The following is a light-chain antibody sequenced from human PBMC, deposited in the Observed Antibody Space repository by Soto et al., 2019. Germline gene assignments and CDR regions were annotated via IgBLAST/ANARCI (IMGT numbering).Light chain of an antibody. CDR2: EVS. CDR3: SSYATGGTFV. V-gene: IGLV2-14*01. Sequence: QSALTQPASVSGSLGQSIAFSCTGPSIDVGGYNYFSWYQQLPGKAPKLLISEVSNRPSGVSHRFSGSKSGNTASLTISGLQAEDEADYYCSSYATGGTFVFGTGTKLTVL. J-gene: IGLJ1*01. CDR1: SIDVGGYNY.